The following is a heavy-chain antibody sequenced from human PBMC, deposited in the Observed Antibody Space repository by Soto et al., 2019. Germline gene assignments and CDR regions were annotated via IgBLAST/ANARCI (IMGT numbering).Heavy chain of an antibody. D-gene: IGHD5-12*01. CDR3: ARDGFHYYGLDV. Sequence: PGGSLRLSCAASGFTFSSYEMNWVRQAPGKGLEWVSYISDTVGKIKYADSVKGRFTISRDNAKNSVYLQMNSLTAEDTAVYYCARDGFHYYGLDVWGQGPPVTVSS. J-gene: IGHJ6*02. CDR2: ISDTVGKI. CDR1: GFTFSSYE. V-gene: IGHV3-48*03.